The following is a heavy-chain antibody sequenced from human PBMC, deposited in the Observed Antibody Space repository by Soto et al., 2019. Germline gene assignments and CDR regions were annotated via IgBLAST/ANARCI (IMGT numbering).Heavy chain of an antibody. CDR1: GFTFSSYW. V-gene: IGHV3-74*01. CDR2: INSDGSST. D-gene: IGHD6-19*01. CDR3: ARAPGIAVADL. Sequence: GSLRLSCAASGFTFSSYWMHWVRQAPGKGLVWVSRINSDGSSTSYADSVKGRFTISRDNAKNTLYLQMNSLRAEDTAVYYCARAPGIAVADLWGQGTLVTVSS. J-gene: IGHJ5*02.